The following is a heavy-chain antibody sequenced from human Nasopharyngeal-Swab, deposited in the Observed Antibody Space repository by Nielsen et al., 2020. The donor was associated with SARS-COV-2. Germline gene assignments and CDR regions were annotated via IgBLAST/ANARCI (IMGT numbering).Heavy chain of an antibody. CDR3: ARGSSGWF. J-gene: IGHJ4*02. D-gene: IGHD6-19*01. V-gene: IGHV4-34*01. CDR1: GGSFSGYY. CDR2: IYYSGST. Sequence: GSLRLSCAVYGGSFSGYYWGWIRQPPGKGLEWIGSIYYSGSTYYNPSLKSRVTISVDTSKNQFSLKLSSVTAADTAVYYCARGSSGWFWGQGTLVTVSS.